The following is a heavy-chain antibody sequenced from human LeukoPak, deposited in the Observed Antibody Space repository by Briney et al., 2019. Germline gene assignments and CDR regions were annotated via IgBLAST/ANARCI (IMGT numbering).Heavy chain of an antibody. CDR3: ARASIVVVPAAPNWFDP. CDR2: IYYSGST. CDR1: GGSISSSSYY. D-gene: IGHD2-2*01. J-gene: IGHJ5*02. Sequence: SETLSLTCTVSGGSISSSSYYWGWIRQPPGKGLEWIGSIYYSGSTYYNPSLKSRVTISVDTSKNQFSLKLSSVTAADTAVYYCARASIVVVPAAPNWFDPWGQGTLVTVSS. V-gene: IGHV4-39*01.